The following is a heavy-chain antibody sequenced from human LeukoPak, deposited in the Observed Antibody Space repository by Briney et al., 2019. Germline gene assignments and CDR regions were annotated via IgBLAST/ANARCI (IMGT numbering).Heavy chain of an antibody. V-gene: IGHV4-30-2*01. CDR2: IYHSGST. CDR3: ARGVPVTD. Sequence: SETLSLTCAVSGGSISSGGYSWSWIRQPPGKGLEWIGYIYHSGSTYYNPSLKSRVTISVDRSKNQFSLKLGSVTAADTAVYYCARGVPVTDWGQGTLVTVSS. CDR1: GGSISSGGYS. D-gene: IGHD3-10*01. J-gene: IGHJ4*02.